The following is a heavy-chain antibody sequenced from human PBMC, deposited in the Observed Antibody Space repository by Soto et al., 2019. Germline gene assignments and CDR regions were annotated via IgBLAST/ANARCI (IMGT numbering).Heavy chain of an antibody. J-gene: IGHJ6*02. CDR3: AKDRGLLLCGYGMDV. D-gene: IGHD2-15*01. Sequence: QVQLVESGGGVVQPGRSLRLSCAASGFTFSSYAMHWVRQAPGKGLEWVAVISFDGNNKYYADSVKGRFTISRDNSKNTRYLQMNSLRAEDTAVYYCAKDRGLLLCGYGMDVWGQGTTVTVSS. CDR2: ISFDGNNK. V-gene: IGHV3-30-3*01. CDR1: GFTFSSYA.